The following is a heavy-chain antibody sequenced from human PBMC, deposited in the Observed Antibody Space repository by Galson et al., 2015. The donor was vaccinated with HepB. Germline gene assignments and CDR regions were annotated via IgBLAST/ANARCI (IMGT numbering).Heavy chain of an antibody. V-gene: IGHV5-51*03. J-gene: IGHJ3*02. CDR3: ARPYGEHSGSYFGDAFDI. CDR2: IYPGDSDT. Sequence: QSGAEVKKPGESLKISCKGSGYSFTSYWIGWVRQMPGKGLEWMGIIYPGDSDTRYSPSFQGQVTISADKSISTAYLQWSSLKASDTAMYYCARPYGEHSGSYFGDAFDIWGQGTMVTVSS. CDR1: GYSFTSYW. D-gene: IGHD1-26*01.